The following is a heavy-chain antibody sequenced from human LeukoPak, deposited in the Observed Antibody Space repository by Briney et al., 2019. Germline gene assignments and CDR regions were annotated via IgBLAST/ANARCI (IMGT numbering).Heavy chain of an antibody. CDR2: ISGSGGST. CDR1: GFTFSSYA. D-gene: IGHD5-12*01. Sequence: GGSLRLPCAASGFTFSSYAMSWVRQAPGKGLEWVSAISGSGGSTYYADSVKGRFTISRDNSKNSLYLQMNSLRTEDTALYYCAKGINIVATASDYWGQGTLVTVSS. CDR3: AKGINIVATASDY. J-gene: IGHJ4*02. V-gene: IGHV3-23*01.